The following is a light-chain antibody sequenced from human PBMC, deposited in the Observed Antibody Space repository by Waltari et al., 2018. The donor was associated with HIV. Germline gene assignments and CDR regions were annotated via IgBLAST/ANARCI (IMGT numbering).Light chain of an antibody. CDR1: QSISSW. Sequence: DIKMNQSPSTLSASVRERVTITCRASQSISSWLAWFQQKPGKVPKHLIYKASSLQSGVPSRFSGSGSGTEFTLTIDSLQPDDFATYYCQQYSRYRYTFGQGTNLELK. CDR2: KAS. CDR3: QQYSRYRYT. J-gene: IGKJ2*01. V-gene: IGKV1-5*03.